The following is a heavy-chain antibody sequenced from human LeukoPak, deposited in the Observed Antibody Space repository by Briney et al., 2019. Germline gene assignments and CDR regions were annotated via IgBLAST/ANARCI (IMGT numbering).Heavy chain of an antibody. CDR3: ARAEASSWFAWLAY. Sequence: GGSLRLSCAASGFTASNSNMSWFRRAPGRGLEWVSIIYSDGTTYYADSVKGRFIISRDHSKNTLYFQMNSLRAEDTAVYYCARAEASSWFAWLAYWGQGTLVTVSS. CDR1: GFTASNSN. V-gene: IGHV3-66*01. J-gene: IGHJ4*02. D-gene: IGHD6-13*01. CDR2: IYSDGTT.